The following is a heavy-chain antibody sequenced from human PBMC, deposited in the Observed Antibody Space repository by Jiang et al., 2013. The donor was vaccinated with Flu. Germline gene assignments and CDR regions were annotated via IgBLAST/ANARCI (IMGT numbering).Heavy chain of an antibody. V-gene: IGHV4-59*01. CDR1: GDSINSDY. J-gene: IGHJ4*01. CDR2: IHYSGNT. Sequence: LLKPSETLSLTCTVSGDSINSDYWSWLRQPPGKELEWIGWIHYSGNTKYNPSLNSRVTISIGTSRNRFSLSLTSVTAADTAIYFCARLPIRASSFGFFDSWGQGTLVTVSS. CDR3: ARLPIRASSFGFFDS. D-gene: IGHD3-3*01.